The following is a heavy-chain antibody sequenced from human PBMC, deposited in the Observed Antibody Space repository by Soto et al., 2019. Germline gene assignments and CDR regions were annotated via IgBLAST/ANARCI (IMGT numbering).Heavy chain of an antibody. Sequence: ASVKVSCKASGYTFTSYGISWVRQAPGQGLEWMGWINTKTGGTKYAQKFQGRVTMTRDTSINTAYMEVSRLRSDDTAVYYCATDKVAFDMWGQGTMVTVSS. V-gene: IGHV1-2*02. J-gene: IGHJ3*02. CDR2: INTKTGGT. D-gene: IGHD3-9*01. CDR1: GYTFTSYG. CDR3: ATDKVAFDM.